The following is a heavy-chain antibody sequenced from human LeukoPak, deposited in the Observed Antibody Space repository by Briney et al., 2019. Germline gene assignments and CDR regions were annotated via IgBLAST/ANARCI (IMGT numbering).Heavy chain of an antibody. V-gene: IGHV4-39*01. J-gene: IGHJ3*02. CDR1: GGSISSSSYY. D-gene: IGHD3-22*01. CDR3: ARQGGITMIVVLSDDAFDI. Sequence: SETLSLTCTVSGGSISSSSYYWGWIRQPPGKGLEWIGSIYYSGSTYYNPSLKSRVTISVDTSKNQFSLKLSSVTAADTAVYYCARQGGITMIVVLSDDAFDIWGQGTMVTVSS. CDR2: IYYSGST.